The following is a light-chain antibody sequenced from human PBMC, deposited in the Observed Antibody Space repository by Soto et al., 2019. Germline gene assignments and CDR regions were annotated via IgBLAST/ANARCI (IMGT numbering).Light chain of an antibody. V-gene: IGLV2-11*01. J-gene: IGLJ1*01. CDR3: CSYAGSYTGV. CDR2: DVS. Sequence: QSALTQPRSVSGSPGQSVTISCTGTSSDVGGYNYVSWYQQHPGKAPKLMIYDVSKRPSGVPDRFSGSKSGNTASLTISGXXXXXXXXXXCCSYAGSYTGVFGTGTKVTVL. CDR1: SSDVGGYNY.